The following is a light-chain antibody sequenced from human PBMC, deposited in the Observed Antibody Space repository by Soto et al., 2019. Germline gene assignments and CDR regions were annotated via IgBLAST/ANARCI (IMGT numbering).Light chain of an antibody. J-gene: IGKJ1*01. CDR1: QSVSSY. Sequence: EIVLTQSPATLSLSPGERATLSCRASQSVSSYLAWYQQKPGQAPRLLIYAASNRATGIPARFSGSGSGTDFTPTSSSLEPEDFPFYYWQQRSNWPPSTFGQGTKVEIK. CDR2: AAS. V-gene: IGKV3-11*01. CDR3: QQRSNWPPST.